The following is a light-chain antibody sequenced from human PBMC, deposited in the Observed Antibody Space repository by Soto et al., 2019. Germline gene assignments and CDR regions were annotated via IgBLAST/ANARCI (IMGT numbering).Light chain of an antibody. Sequence: ESVLTQSPGTLSLSTGERATLSCRASQSVSSSYLAWYQQKPGQAPRVLIHGVSSSATGIPDRFSGSGSGTDFTLTISRLEPEDFAVYFCQQYGNPPPNAFGQGTKVDIK. CDR1: QSVSSSY. CDR2: GVS. CDR3: QQYGNPPPNA. V-gene: IGKV3-20*01. J-gene: IGKJ2*01.